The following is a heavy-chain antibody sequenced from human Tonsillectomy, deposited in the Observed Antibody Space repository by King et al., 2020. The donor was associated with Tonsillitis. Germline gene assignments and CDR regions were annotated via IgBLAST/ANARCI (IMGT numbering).Heavy chain of an antibody. CDR1: GGTFSSYA. V-gene: IGHV1-69*04. Sequence: QLVQSGAEVRKPGSSVKVSCKASGGTFSSYAISWVRQAPGQGLEWMGRIIPILGIANSAQKFQGRVTITADRSTTTAYMDLSSLRSEDTAEYYCARAGVVPDYWDYVVWGEGAVVTVSS. D-gene: IGHD4-17*01. CDR3: ARAGVVPDYWDYVV. CDR2: IIPILGIA. J-gene: IGHJ4*02.